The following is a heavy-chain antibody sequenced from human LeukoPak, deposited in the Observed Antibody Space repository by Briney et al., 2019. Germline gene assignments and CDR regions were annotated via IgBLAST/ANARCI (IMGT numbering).Heavy chain of an antibody. CDR2: IYTSGST. V-gene: IGHV4-61*02. D-gene: IGHD1-7*01. CDR3: ARGVTGTTDAYYYYMDV. CDR1: GGSISSGSYY. Sequence: SQTLSLTCTVSGGSISSGSYYRSWIRQPAGKGLEWIGRIYTSGSTNYNPSLKSRVTISVDTSKNQFSLKLSSVTAADTAVYYCARGVTGTTDAYYYYMDVWGKGTTVTVSS. J-gene: IGHJ6*03.